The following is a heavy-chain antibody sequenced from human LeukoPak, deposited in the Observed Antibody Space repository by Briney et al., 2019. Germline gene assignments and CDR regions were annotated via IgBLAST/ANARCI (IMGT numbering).Heavy chain of an antibody. CDR2: ISAYNGNT. J-gene: IGHJ4*02. D-gene: IGHD6-13*01. CDR3: AREDPDGYSSSWSEQYYFDY. V-gene: IGHV1-18*01. CDR1: GYTFTSYG. Sequence: EASVKVSCKASGYTFTSYGISWVRQAPGQGLEWMGWISAYNGNTNYAQKLQGRVTMTTDTSTSTAYMELRSLRSDDTAVYYCAREDPDGYSSSWSEQYYFDYWGQGTLVTVSS.